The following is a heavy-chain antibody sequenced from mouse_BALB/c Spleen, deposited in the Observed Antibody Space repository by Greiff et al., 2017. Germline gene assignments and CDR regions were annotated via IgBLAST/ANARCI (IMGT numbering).Heavy chain of an antibody. V-gene: IGHV5-17*02. CDR1: GFTFSSFG. CDR3: ARGIYYGSSHYWYFDV. D-gene: IGHD1-1*01. J-gene: IGHJ1*01. CDR2: ISSGSSTI. Sequence: EVQRVESGGGLVQPGGSRKLSCAASGFTFSSFGMHWVRQAPEKGLEWVAYISSGSSTIYYADTVKGRFTISRDNPKNTLFLQMTSLRSEDTAMYYCARGIYYGSSHYWYFDVWGAGTTVTVSS.